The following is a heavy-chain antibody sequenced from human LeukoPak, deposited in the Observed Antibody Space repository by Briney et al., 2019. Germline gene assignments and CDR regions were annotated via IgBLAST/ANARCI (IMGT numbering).Heavy chain of an antibody. J-gene: IGHJ5*02. CDR1: GFTFSDYY. CDR3: ARDANGDYGYWFDP. Sequence: GGSLRLSCAASGFTFSDYYMSWIRQAPGRGLEWVSYISSSGSTIYYADSVEGRFTISRDNAKNSLYLQMNSLRAEDTAVYYCARDANGDYGYWFDPWGQGTRVTVSS. D-gene: IGHD4-17*01. CDR2: ISSSGSTI. V-gene: IGHV3-11*04.